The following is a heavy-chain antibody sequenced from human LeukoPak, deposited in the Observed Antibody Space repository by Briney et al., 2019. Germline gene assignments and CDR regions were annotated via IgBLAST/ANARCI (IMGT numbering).Heavy chain of an antibody. CDR3: ARGVAAAGTPIYYYYGMDV. D-gene: IGHD6-13*01. Sequence: GASVKVSCKASGYTFTSYHMHWVRQAPGQGLEWMGRIIPILGIANYAQKFQGRVTITADKSTSTAYMELSSLRSEDTAVYYCARGVAAAGTPIYYYYGMDVWGQGTTVTVSS. V-gene: IGHV1-69*04. CDR1: GYTFTSYH. J-gene: IGHJ6*02. CDR2: IIPILGIA.